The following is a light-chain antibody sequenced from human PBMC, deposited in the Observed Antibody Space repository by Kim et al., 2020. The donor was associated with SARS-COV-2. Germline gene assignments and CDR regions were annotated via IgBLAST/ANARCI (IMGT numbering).Light chain of an antibody. V-gene: IGLV2-14*04. CDR1: SSDGYNY. J-gene: IGLJ2*01. CDR3: SSYTIGNIFVV. CDR2: DVT. Sequence: PGHPIPISCPGISSDGYNYVSWYQQLPGKAPRLIIYDVTYRPSGISSRFSGSQSGTTASLTISGLLTEDEGDYYCSSYTIGNIFVVFGGGTRVTVL.